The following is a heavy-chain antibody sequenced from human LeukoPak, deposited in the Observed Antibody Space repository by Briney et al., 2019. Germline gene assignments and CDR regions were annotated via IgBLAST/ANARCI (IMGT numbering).Heavy chain of an antibody. V-gene: IGHV1-18*01. CDR1: GYSFMSSA. D-gene: IGHD2-15*01. J-gene: IGHJ4*02. Sequence: ASVKVSCKASGYSFMSSAISWVRQAPGQGLEWMGWITIYNGDTHYAQNLQGRVTMTTDISTNTAYMELTSLRSNDTAVYYCARDLTPIVVVVGYWGQGTLVTVSS. CDR3: ARDLTPIVVVVGY. CDR2: ITIYNGDT.